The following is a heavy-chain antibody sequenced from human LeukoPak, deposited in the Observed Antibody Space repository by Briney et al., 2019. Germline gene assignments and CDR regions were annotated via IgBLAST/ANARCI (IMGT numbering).Heavy chain of an antibody. CDR1: GFTFSSYW. CDR2: IKQDGSEK. CDR3: ARVDRIGNYYGSPGWFDP. V-gene: IGHV3-7*03. D-gene: IGHD3-10*01. Sequence: QAGGSLRLSCAASGFTFSSYWMSWVRQASGKGLEWVANIKQDGSEKYYVDSVKGRFTISRDNAKNSLYLQMNSLRAEDTAVYYCARVDRIGNYYGSPGWFDPWGQGTLVTVSS. J-gene: IGHJ5*02.